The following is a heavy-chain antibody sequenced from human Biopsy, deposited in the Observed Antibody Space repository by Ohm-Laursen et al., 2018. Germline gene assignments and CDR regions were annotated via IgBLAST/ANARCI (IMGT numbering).Heavy chain of an antibody. CDR1: GYTFTGYH. V-gene: IGHV1-58*01. CDR3: ASRPNCGGDCSSGFDY. D-gene: IGHD2-21*02. J-gene: IGHJ4*02. Sequence: VKISCKTSGYTFTGYHVHWVRQAPGQRLEWIGWIVVGGGNTNYAQKFQERVTITRDMSTSTAYMELSSLRSEDTAVYYCASRPNCGGDCSSGFDYWGQGTLVTVSS. CDR2: IVVGGGNT.